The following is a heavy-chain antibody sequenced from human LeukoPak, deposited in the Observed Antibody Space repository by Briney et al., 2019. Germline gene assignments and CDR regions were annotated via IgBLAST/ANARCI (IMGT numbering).Heavy chain of an antibody. J-gene: IGHJ3*02. Sequence: PETLSLTCPVYGASISSYYWSWIRQHPGKGQEWIGYIYYRESTTYNPSLKTRVTISVDTSKNQFSLKQSSVTAADTAVYYCARGVYYDSSGYYLGSYDAFDIWGQGTMVTVSS. CDR2: IYYREST. V-gene: IGHV4-59*01. D-gene: IGHD3-22*01. CDR1: GASISSYY. CDR3: ARGVYYDSSGYYLGSYDAFDI.